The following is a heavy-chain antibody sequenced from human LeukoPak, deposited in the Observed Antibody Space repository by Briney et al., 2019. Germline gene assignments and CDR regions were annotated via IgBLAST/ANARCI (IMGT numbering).Heavy chain of an antibody. CDR1: GYTFTGYY. J-gene: IGHJ4*02. D-gene: IGHD6-13*01. CDR2: INPNSGGT. Sequence: ASVKVSCKASGYTFTGYYMHWVRLAPGQGLEWMGWINPNSGGTNYAQKFQGRVTMTRDTSISTAYMELSRLRSDDTAVYYCARDCDGIAAAGEFDYWGQGTLVTVSS. CDR3: ARDCDGIAAAGEFDY. V-gene: IGHV1-2*02.